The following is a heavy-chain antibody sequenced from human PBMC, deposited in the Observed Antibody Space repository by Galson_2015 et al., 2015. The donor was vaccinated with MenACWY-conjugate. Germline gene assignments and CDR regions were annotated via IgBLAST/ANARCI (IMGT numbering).Heavy chain of an antibody. J-gene: IGHJ5*01. V-gene: IGHV1-69*06. D-gene: IGHD4-23*01. CDR2: ITPMIGTA. CDR3: ASEGNANDYGGKSADS. CDR1: GGTFSTYV. Sequence: SLKVSCKASGGTFSTYVFDWVRQAPGQGLEWMEGITPMIGTAKYAQKVQGRVTITADKSTSTAYMELSNLRSEDTGVYYCASEGNANDYGGKSADSWRQGPLVTVAS.